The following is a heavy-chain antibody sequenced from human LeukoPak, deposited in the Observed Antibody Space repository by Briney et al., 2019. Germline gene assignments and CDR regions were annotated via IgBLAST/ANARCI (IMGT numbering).Heavy chain of an antibody. Sequence: GGSLRLSCAASGLTFSSYSMNWVRQAPGKGLEWVSSISSSSSYIYYADSVKGRFTISRDNAKNSLYLQMNSLRAEDTAVYYCARVKTTVVTRATMDYWGQGTLVTVSS. CDR3: ARVKTTVVTRATMDY. J-gene: IGHJ4*02. D-gene: IGHD4-23*01. CDR2: ISSSSSYI. CDR1: GLTFSSYS. V-gene: IGHV3-21*01.